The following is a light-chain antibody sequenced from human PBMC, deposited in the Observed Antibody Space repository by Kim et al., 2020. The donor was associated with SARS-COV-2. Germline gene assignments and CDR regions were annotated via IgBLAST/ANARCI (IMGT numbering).Light chain of an antibody. V-gene: IGLV1-40*01. Sequence: QRVTISGTGSSSNSGAGYDVHWYQQLPGTAPKLLIYGNSNRPSGVPDRFSGSKSGTSASLAITGLQAEDEADYYCQSYDSSLSGSVFGGGTQLTVL. CDR1: SSNSGAGYD. CDR2: GNS. J-gene: IGLJ3*02. CDR3: QSYDSSLSGSV.